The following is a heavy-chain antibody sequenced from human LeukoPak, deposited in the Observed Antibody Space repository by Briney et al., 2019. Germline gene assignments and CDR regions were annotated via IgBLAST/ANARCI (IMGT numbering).Heavy chain of an antibody. CDR1: GFTFSSYW. V-gene: IGHV3-7*01. J-gene: IGHJ4*02. CDR2: IKQDGSEK. Sequence: GRSLRLSRAASGFTFSSYWMNWVRQAPGKGLEWVVNIKQDGSEKYYVDSVKGRFTVSRDNDKNSLYLQMNSLRAEDTAVYYCARDSWGGATQVDFWGQGTLVTVSS. D-gene: IGHD1-26*01. CDR3: ARDSWGGATQVDF.